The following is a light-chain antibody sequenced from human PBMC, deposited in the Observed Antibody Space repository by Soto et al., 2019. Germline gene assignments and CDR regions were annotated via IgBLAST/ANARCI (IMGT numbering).Light chain of an antibody. CDR3: QQSYSTPWT. CDR2: AAS. J-gene: IGKJ1*01. CDR1: QGIRSA. Sequence: IQVTQSPSSLSASVGDRVTITCRTSQGIRSALGWYQQKPGKVPKLLIYAASTLQSGVPSRFSGSGSGTEFTLTISSLQPEDFATYYCQQSYSTPWTFGQGTKVDIK. V-gene: IGKV1-17*01.